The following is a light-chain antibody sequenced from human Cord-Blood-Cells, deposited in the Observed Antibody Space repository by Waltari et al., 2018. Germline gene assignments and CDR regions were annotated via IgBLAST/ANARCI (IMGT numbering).Light chain of an antibody. V-gene: IGLV2-14*01. CDR2: DVS. Sequence: QSALTQPASVSGSPGQSITISCTGTSSDVGGYTYVSWYQQHPEKAPKLMIYDVSKRPSGVSNRFSGSKSGNTASLTISGLQAEDEADYYCSSYTSSSTWVFGGGTKLTVL. J-gene: IGLJ3*02. CDR3: SSYTSSSTWV. CDR1: SSDVGGYTY.